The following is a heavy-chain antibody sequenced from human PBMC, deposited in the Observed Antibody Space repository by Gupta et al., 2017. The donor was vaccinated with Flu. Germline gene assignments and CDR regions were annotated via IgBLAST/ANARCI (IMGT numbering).Heavy chain of an antibody. D-gene: IGHD6-19*01. CDR2: ISSSSSYI. V-gene: IGHV3-21*01. J-gene: IGHJ4*02. CDR3: ARAWDVTVAGTFDY. Sequence: EVQLVESGGGLVKPGGSLRLSCAASGFTLNTYGMTWVRQAPGKGLEWVSSISSSSSYIYYADSVKGRFTISRHNAKNSLYLQMNSLRAEDTAVYYCARAWDVTVAGTFDYWGQGTLVTVSS. CDR1: GFTLNTYG.